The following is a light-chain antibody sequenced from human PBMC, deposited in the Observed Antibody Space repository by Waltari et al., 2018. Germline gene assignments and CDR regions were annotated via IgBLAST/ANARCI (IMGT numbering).Light chain of an antibody. CDR2: WAS. V-gene: IGKV4-1*01. Sequence: DIVMTQCPDSMAVSLGERATINCKPIQNLLYTSNNTNSLAWYQQKPGQPPKLLIYWASTRQSGVPDRFGGSGSGTDFTLTISSLQAEDVALYYCQQYYSIPWTFGQGTKVEIK. CDR1: QNLLYTSNNTNS. CDR3: QQYYSIPWT. J-gene: IGKJ1*01.